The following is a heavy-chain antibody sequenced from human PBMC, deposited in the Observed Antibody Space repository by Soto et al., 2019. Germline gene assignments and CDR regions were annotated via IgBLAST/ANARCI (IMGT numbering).Heavy chain of an antibody. CDR2: IYPGDSDT. CDR3: ARLVRDGYNYGRVYYGMDV. CDR1: GYNFTSYW. D-gene: IGHD5-12*01. J-gene: IGHJ6*02. Sequence: PGESMRVSRKGAGYNFTSYWSGWVRKKTGKGLEWMGIIYPGDSDTRYSPSFQGQVTISADKSISTAYLQWSSLKASDTAMYYCARLVRDGYNYGRVYYGMDVWGQGTTVTVSS. V-gene: IGHV5-51*01.